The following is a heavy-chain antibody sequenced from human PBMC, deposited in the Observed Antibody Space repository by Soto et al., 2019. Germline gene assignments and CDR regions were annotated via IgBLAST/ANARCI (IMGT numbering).Heavy chain of an antibody. CDR1: GGSISSSSYY. V-gene: IGHV4-39*02. Sequence: SSETLSLTCTVSGGSISSSSYYWGWIRQPPGKGLEWIGSIYYSGSTYYNPSLKSRVTISVDTSKNQFSLKLSSVTAADTAVYYCAREGERWNDGHYYYYGMDVWGQGTTVTVS. D-gene: IGHD1-1*01. CDR2: IYYSGST. J-gene: IGHJ6*02. CDR3: AREGERWNDGHYYYYGMDV.